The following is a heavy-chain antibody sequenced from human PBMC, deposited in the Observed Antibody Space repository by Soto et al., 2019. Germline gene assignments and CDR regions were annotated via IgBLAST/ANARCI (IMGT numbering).Heavy chain of an antibody. Sequence: ASVKVSCKVSGYTLTELSMHWVRQAPGKGLEWMAAFDPEDGETIYAQKFQGRVTMTEDTSTDTAFMEVSGLRSDDTAVYYCARDQIAAAGTGYFDYWGQGTPVTVSS. CDR1: GYTLTELS. CDR3: ARDQIAAAGTGYFDY. D-gene: IGHD6-13*01. J-gene: IGHJ4*02. CDR2: FDPEDGET. V-gene: IGHV1-24*01.